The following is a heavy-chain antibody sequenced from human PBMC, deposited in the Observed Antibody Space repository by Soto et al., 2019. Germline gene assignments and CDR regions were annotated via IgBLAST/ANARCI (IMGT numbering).Heavy chain of an antibody. CDR2: INHIGTI. D-gene: IGHD2-21*02. Sequence: ETLSVIFAVCGGAFSGYYLTWIPHPPGKGLELIGEINHIGTINFNPSLKSRLTISLDTSKKQFSLKFSYVTDAYTAAYYCDRADRTLVTSYSLDVWGRGTTVTVSS. CDR1: GGAFSGYY. CDR3: DRADRTLVTSYSLDV. V-gene: IGHV4-34*01. J-gene: IGHJ6*02.